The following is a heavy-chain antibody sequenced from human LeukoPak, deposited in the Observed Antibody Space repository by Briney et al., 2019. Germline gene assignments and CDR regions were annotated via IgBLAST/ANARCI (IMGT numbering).Heavy chain of an antibody. CDR3: AAYSSSWYPDAFDI. D-gene: IGHD6-13*01. CDR2: IYYSGST. CDR1: GGSISSYY. V-gene: IGHV4-59*08. Sequence: SETLSLTCTVSGGSISSYYWSWIRQPPWKGLEWIGYIYYSGSTNYNPSLKSRVTISVDTSKNQFSLKLSSVTAADTAVYYCAAYSSSWYPDAFDIWGQGTMVTVSS. J-gene: IGHJ3*02.